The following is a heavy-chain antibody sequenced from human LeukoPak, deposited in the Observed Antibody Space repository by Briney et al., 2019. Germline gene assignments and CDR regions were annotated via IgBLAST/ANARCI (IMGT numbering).Heavy chain of an antibody. V-gene: IGHV3-21*01. CDR2: ISSSSSYI. CDR3: ARDACSSTSCYIDFDY. D-gene: IGHD2-2*02. Sequence: PGGSLRLSCAASGFTFSSYSMNWVRQAPGKGLEWVSSISSSSSYIYYADSVKGRFTISRDNAKNSLYLQMNSLRAEDTAVYYCARDACSSTSCYIDFDYWGQGTLVTVSS. CDR1: GFTFSSYS. J-gene: IGHJ4*02.